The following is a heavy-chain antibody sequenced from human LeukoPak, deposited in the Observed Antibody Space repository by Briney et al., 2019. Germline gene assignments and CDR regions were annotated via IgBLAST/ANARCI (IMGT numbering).Heavy chain of an antibody. V-gene: IGHV3-53*01. J-gene: IGHJ4*02. CDR2: IYSGGST. Sequence: PGVSLRLSCAASGFTVSSNYMSWVRQAPGKGLEWVSVIYSGGSTYYADSVKGRFTISRDNSKNTLYLQVNSLRAEDTAVYYCARVGVDYYDSSGYPFDYWGQGTLVTVSS. CDR1: GFTVSSNY. D-gene: IGHD3-22*01. CDR3: ARVGVDYYDSSGYPFDY.